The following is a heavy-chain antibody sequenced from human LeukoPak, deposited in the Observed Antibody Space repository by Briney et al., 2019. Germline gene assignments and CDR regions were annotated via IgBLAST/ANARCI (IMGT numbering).Heavy chain of an antibody. CDR3: VPTDSSGLD. D-gene: IGHD3-22*01. Sequence: PGGSLRLSCEASGFTFSHYWMHWVRQAPGKGLVWVSRTNTDGSSTSYVDSVKGRLTISRDSAKNTMYLQMNSLRAEDTAMYYCVPTDSSGLDWGQGTLVTVSS. J-gene: IGHJ4*02. CDR2: TNTDGSST. V-gene: IGHV3-74*01. CDR1: GFTFSHYW.